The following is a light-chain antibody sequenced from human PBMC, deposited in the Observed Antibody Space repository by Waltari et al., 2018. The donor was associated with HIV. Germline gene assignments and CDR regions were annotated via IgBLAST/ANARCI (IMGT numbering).Light chain of an antibody. CDR3: AVWDDRLSGRL. CDR1: TSNVRNNY. CDR2: RNN. Sequence: QSVLAQPRSVSGTPGQTVNTSCSGSTSNVRNNYVYWYQQVTGVAPKLLIYRNNQRPSGVPDRFSGSKSGTSASLAISGLRTEDEAEYYCAVWDDRLSGRLFGGGTKVTVL. J-gene: IGLJ2*01. V-gene: IGLV1-47*01.